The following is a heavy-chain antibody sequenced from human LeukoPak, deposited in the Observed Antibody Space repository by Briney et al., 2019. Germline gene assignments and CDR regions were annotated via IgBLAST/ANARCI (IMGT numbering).Heavy chain of an antibody. V-gene: IGHV1-2*02. CDR3: ARDLTIVGGVSDPRIRGH. CDR1: GYTFTGYY. D-gene: IGHD3-3*01. J-gene: IGHJ4*02. CDR2: INCNSAGT. Sequence: ASVKVSCKASGYTFTGYYMHWVRQAPGQGLEWMGWINCNSAGTKYPQKFQGRVSMTRVTSISTAYLELSRLRSDDTAVYYCARDLTIVGGVSDPRIRGHWGQGTLVTVSS.